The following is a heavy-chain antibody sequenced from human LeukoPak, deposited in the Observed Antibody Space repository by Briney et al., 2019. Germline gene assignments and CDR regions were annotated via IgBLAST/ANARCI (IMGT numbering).Heavy chain of an antibody. CDR1: GLTFSSYS. J-gene: IGHJ4*02. CDR3: ARVAEAAAFDY. V-gene: IGHV3-21*01. CDR2: ISSSSSYI. D-gene: IGHD6-13*01. Sequence: GRSLRLSCAASGLTFSSYSMNWVRQAPGKGLEWVSSISSSSSYIYYADSVKGRFTISRDNAKNSLYLQMNSLRADDTAVYYCARVAEAAAFDYWGQGTMVTVSS.